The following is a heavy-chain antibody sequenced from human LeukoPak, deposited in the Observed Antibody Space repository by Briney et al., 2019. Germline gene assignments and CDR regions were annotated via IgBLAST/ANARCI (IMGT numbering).Heavy chain of an antibody. CDR3: AKKIDFWSGYYLPVDY. CDR2: ISGSGGST. J-gene: IGHJ4*02. D-gene: IGHD3-3*01. CDR1: GFTFSSYA. Sequence: PGGSLRLSCAASGFTFSSYAMSWVRQAPGKGLEWVSAISGSGGSTYYADSVKGRFTISRDNSKNTLYLQMNSLRAEDTAVYYCAKKIDFWSGYYLPVDYWGQGTLVTVSS. V-gene: IGHV3-23*01.